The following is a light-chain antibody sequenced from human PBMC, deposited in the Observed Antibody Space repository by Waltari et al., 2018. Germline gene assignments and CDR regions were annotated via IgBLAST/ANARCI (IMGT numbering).Light chain of an antibody. CDR2: EAT. CDR1: QSIGSW. V-gene: IGKV1-5*03. J-gene: IGKJ3*01. CDR3: QRYNSYPVT. Sequence: DIQMTQSPSTLSASVGDRATITCRASQSIGSWLAWYQQKPGKAPKLLIYEATSLESGVPSRCSASGSGTEFTLTISSLQPDDFATYYCQRYNSYPVTFGPGTKVDI.